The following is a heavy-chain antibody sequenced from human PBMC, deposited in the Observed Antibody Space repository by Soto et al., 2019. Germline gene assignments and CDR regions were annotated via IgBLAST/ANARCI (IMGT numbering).Heavy chain of an antibody. V-gene: IGHV3-21*01. CDR1: GFTISTYS. Sequence: EVQLVESGGGLVKPGGSLGLSCASSGFTISTYSMNWVRQAPGKGLEWVSSISTRGDTYYADSVKGRFTISRDNAKNSLYLQMNSLRAEDTAMYYCARDLGGCGADCNPLWGQETMVTVSS. CDR3: ARDLGGCGADCNPL. J-gene: IGHJ3*01. CDR2: ISTRGDT. D-gene: IGHD2-21*02.